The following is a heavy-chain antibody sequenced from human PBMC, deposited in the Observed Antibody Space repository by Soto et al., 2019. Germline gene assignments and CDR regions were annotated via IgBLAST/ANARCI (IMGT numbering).Heavy chain of an antibody. CDR3: AHRGWDYDFWSGYYEFDY. D-gene: IGHD3-3*01. CDR2: IYWNDDK. Sequence: QITLKESGPTLVKPTQTLTLTCTFSGFSLSTSGVGVGWIRQPPGKALEWLALIYWNDDKRYSPSLKSRLTITIDTSKNQVVLTMTNMDPVDTATYYCAHRGWDYDFWSGYYEFDYWGQGTLVTVSS. J-gene: IGHJ4*02. V-gene: IGHV2-5*01. CDR1: GFSLSTSGVG.